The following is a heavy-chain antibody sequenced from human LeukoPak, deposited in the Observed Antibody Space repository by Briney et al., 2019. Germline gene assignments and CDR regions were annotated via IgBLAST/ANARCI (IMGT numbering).Heavy chain of an antibody. J-gene: IGHJ4*02. CDR2: IYYSGST. Sequence: SETLSLTCAVYGGSFSGYYWSWIRQPPGKGLEWIGSIYYSGSTYYNPSLKSRVTISVDTSKNQFSLKLSSVTAADTAVYYCARFSSWHYFDYWGQGTLVTVSS. V-gene: IGHV4-34*01. CDR1: GGSFSGYY. CDR3: ARFSSWHYFDY. D-gene: IGHD6-13*01.